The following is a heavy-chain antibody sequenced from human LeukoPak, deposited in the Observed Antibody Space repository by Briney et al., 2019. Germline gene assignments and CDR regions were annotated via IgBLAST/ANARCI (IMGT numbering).Heavy chain of an antibody. V-gene: IGHV1-2*02. Sequence: ASVKVSCKASGYTFTGYYVHWVRQAPGQGLEWMGWIDPNSGGTNYAQKFQGRVTMTRDTSISTAYMELSRLRSDDTAVYYCARENIAVAGTFDPWGQGTLVTVSS. J-gene: IGHJ5*02. CDR1: GYTFTGYY. CDR3: ARENIAVAGTFDP. D-gene: IGHD6-19*01. CDR2: IDPNSGGT.